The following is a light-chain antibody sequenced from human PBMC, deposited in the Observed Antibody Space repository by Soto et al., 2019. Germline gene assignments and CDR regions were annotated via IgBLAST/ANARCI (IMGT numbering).Light chain of an antibody. CDR2: SNN. V-gene: IGLV1-47*02. CDR1: SSNIGSNY. CDR3: AAWDDSLSVNWV. Sequence: QSVLTQPPSASGTPGQRVTISCSGSSSNIGSNYVYWYQQLPGTAPKLLIYSNNQRPSGVPDRFSGSKSGTSASLAISGLRSEDDADYYCAAWDDSLSVNWVFGGGTKLTVL. J-gene: IGLJ3*02.